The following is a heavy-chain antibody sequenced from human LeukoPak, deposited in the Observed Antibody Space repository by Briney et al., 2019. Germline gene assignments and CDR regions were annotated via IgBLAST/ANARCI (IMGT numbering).Heavy chain of an antibody. CDR1: GFTVNTNY. CDR3: ARRHSSGSN. CDR2: IYSGGIT. D-gene: IGHD6-19*01. V-gene: IGHV3-66*02. Sequence: GGPLRLSCAASGFTVNTNYMTWVRQAPGKGLEWVAVIYSGGITYYADSVKGRFTISRDNSKNTLYLQMNSLRPEDTAIYFCARRHSSGSNWGQGTLVSVSS. J-gene: IGHJ4*02.